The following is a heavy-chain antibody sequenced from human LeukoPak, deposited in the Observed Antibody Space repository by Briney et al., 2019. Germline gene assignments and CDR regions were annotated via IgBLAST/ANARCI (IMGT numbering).Heavy chain of an antibody. CDR3: ARAGGYQGAFDI. V-gene: IGHV4-34*01. J-gene: IGHJ3*02. CDR1: GGSFSVYY. D-gene: IGHD3-22*01. CDR2: INHSGST. Sequence: PSETLSLTCAVYGGSFSVYYWSWIRQPPGKGLEWIGEINHSGSTNYNPSLKSRVTISVDTSKNQFSLKLSSVTAADTAVYYCARAGGYQGAFDIWGQGTMVTVSS.